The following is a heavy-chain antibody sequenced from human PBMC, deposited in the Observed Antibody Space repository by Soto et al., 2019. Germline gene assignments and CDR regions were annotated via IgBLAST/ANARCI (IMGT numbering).Heavy chain of an antibody. D-gene: IGHD6-6*01. V-gene: IGHV4-31*03. CDR3: ASRSYSSSVRVGMDL. CDR2: FYYSGST. J-gene: IGHJ6*02. CDR1: GGSISSGGYY. Sequence: QVQLQESGPGLVKPSQTLSLTCTVSGGSISSGGYYWSWIRQHPGKGLEWIGYFYYSGSTYYNPSLKSRVTISVDTSKNQFSLKLSSVTAADTAVYYCASRSYSSSVRVGMDLWGQGTTVTVSS.